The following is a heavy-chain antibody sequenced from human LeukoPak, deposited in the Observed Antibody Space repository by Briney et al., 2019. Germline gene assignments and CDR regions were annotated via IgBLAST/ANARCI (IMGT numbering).Heavy chain of an antibody. V-gene: IGHV1-18*01. CDR1: GYTFTSYG. D-gene: IGHD6-13*01. CDR2: VSAYNGNT. J-gene: IGHJ5*02. Sequence: ASVKVSCKASGYTFTSYGFSWVRQAPGQGLEWMGWVSAYNGNTNYAQKFQGRVTLTTDTSTSTAYMELRSLTSDDTAVYYCARDGPGVETGGPQQTWFDPWGRGTLVTVSS. CDR3: ARDGPGVETGGPQQTWFDP.